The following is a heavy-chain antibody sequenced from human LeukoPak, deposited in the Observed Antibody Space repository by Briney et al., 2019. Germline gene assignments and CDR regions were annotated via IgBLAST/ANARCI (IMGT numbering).Heavy chain of an antibody. Sequence: PGGSLRLSCAASGFTFSSYSMNWVRQAPGKGLEWVGRTRNKANSYTTEYAASVKGRFTISRDDSKNSLYLQMNSLKTEDTAVYYCAATPYNWNDEYFDYWGQGTLVTVSS. CDR3: AATPYNWNDEYFDY. D-gene: IGHD1-1*01. V-gene: IGHV3-72*01. J-gene: IGHJ4*02. CDR1: GFTFSSYS. CDR2: TRNKANSYTT.